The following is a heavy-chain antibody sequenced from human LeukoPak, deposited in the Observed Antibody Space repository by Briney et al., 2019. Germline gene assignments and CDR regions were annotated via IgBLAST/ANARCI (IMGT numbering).Heavy chain of an antibody. J-gene: IGHJ3*02. D-gene: IGHD3-22*01. Sequence: GGSLRLSCSASGFAFSNYGVHWVRQAPGKGLEWVAVIWYDGSYKYYADSVKGRFTISRDNSKNTLYLQINSLRAEDTAVYYCAREYFYDSSGYSDAFDIWGQGTMVTVSS. CDR2: IWYDGSYK. V-gene: IGHV3-33*01. CDR3: AREYFYDSSGYSDAFDI. CDR1: GFAFSNYG.